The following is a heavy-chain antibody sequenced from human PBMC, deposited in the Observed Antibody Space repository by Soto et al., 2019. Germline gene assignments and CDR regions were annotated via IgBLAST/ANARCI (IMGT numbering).Heavy chain of an antibody. J-gene: IGHJ5*02. CDR2: ISAYNGDT. CDR1: GYTFTSYG. CDR3: ARDGPVVAAPNLFDP. V-gene: IGHV1-18*01. D-gene: IGHD2-15*01. Sequence: ASVKVSCKASGYTFTSYGISWVRQAPGQGLEWMGWISAYNGDTNYAQKLQGRVTMTTDTSTSTAYMELRSLRSDDTAVYYCARDGPVVAAPNLFDPWGQGTLVTVSS.